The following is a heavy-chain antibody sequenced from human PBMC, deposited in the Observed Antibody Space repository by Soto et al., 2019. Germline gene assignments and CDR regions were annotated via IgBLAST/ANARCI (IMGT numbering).Heavy chain of an antibody. V-gene: IGHV3-23*01. CDR2: ISDSGVIT. CDR1: GFTFSTCA. J-gene: IGHJ4*02. CDR3: AKDKPAAGSQWLVPV. Sequence: EVQLLESGGGLVQPGGSLRLSCAASGFTFSTCAMSWVRQTPGMGLQWVPAISDSGVITHYADSVRGRFTVSRDNSKNTLYLQLNSLGAEDTAIYYCAKDKPAAGSQWLVPVWGRGTLVTVSS. D-gene: IGHD6-19*01.